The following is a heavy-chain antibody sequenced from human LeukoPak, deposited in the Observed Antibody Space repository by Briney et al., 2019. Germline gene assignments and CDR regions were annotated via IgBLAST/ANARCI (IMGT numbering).Heavy chain of an antibody. CDR1: GYTFTSYD. CDR3: ARGPIVVVPAAIATGFDP. V-gene: IGHV1-8*01. CDR2: MNPNSGNT. D-gene: IGHD2-2*01. Sequence: GASVKVSCKASGYTFTSYDINWVRQATGQGLEWMGWMNPNSGNTGYAQKFQGRVTMTRNTSISTAYMELSSLRSEDTAVYYCARGPIVVVPAAIATGFDPWGQGTLVTVSS. J-gene: IGHJ5*02.